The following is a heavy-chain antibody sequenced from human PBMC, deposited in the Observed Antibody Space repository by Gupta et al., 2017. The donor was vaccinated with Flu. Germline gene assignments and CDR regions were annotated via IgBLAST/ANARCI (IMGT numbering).Heavy chain of an antibody. Sequence: QVQLQQCGAGLLKPSETLSPTCAVHGGSFSDYYWTWIRQPPGKGVEWIGEINHSGSTNYNPSLKSRVTISMETSNNQLSLKLTSVTAAETAVYYCVSAPPPGGSGSFDYGGQGTMVTVSS. CDR1: GGSFSDYY. CDR2: INHSGST. V-gene: IGHV4-34*01. J-gene: IGHJ4*02. D-gene: IGHD3-10*01. CDR3: VSAPPPGGSGSFDY.